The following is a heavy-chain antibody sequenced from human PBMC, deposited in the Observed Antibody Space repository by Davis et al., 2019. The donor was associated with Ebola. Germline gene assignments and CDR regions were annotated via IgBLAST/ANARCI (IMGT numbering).Heavy chain of an antibody. CDR1: GGSISSYY. Sequence: PSETLSLTCTVSGGSISSYYWSWIRQPPGKGLEWIGYIYYSGSTNYNPSLKSRVTISVDTSKNQFSLKLSSVTAADTAVYYCARKLRYCSSTSCYFDYWGQGTLVTVSS. CDR2: IYYSGST. CDR3: ARKLRYCSSTSCYFDY. V-gene: IGHV4-59*01. J-gene: IGHJ4*02. D-gene: IGHD2-2*01.